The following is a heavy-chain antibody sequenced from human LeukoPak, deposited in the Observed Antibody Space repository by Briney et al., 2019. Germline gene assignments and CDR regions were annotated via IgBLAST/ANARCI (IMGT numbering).Heavy chain of an antibody. Sequence: SVKVSCKASGGTFSSYAISWVRQAPGQGLEWMGGIIPIFGTANYAQKFQGRVTITTDESTSTAYMELSSLRSEDTAVYYCARSYCSSTSCYIPDYWGQGTLVTVSS. CDR3: ARSYCSSTSCYIPDY. V-gene: IGHV1-69*05. D-gene: IGHD2-2*02. J-gene: IGHJ4*02. CDR2: IIPIFGTA. CDR1: GGTFSSYA.